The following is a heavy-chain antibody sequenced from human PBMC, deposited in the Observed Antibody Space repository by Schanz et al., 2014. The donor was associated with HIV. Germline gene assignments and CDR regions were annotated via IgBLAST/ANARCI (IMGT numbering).Heavy chain of an antibody. CDR1: GFTFSNFA. Sequence: QVQLEESGGGVVQPGRSLRLSCAASGFTFSNFAMHWVRQAPGKGLEWAAVIWYDGSYKYYADSVKGRFTISRDNPKTTLYLQMNSLRAEDTAVYYCARDSGSYVYFDDWGQGTLVTVSS. D-gene: IGHD1-26*01. V-gene: IGHV3-33*08. CDR3: ARDSGSYVYFDD. J-gene: IGHJ4*02. CDR2: IWYDGSYK.